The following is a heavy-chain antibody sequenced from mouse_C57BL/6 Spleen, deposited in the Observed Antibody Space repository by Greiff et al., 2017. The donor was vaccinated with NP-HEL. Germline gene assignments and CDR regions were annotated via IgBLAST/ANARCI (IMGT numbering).Heavy chain of an antibody. CDR3: ARACNYYGSSSYYFDY. V-gene: IGHV5-16*01. CDR1: GFTFSDYY. Sequence: EVQLVESEGGLVQPGSSMKLSCTASGFTFSDYYMAWVRQVPEKGLEWVANINYDGSSTYYLDSLKSRFIISRDNAKNILYLQMSSLKSEDTATYYCARACNYYGSSSYYFDYWGQGTTLTVSS. D-gene: IGHD1-1*01. CDR2: INYDGSST. J-gene: IGHJ2*01.